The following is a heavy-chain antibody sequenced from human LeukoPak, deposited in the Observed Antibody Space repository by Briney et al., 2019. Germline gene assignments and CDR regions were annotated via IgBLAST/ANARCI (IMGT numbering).Heavy chain of an antibody. CDR2: INWNSGST. D-gene: IGHD6-6*01. Sequence: GGSLRLSCAASGFTFDDYGMSWVRQAPGKGLEWVSGINWNSGSTGYADSVKGRFTISRDNAKNSLYLQMNSLRAEDTALYYCAKAGGSGYSSSSIDYWGQGTLVTVSS. V-gene: IGHV3-20*04. CDR3: AKAGGSGYSSSSIDY. CDR1: GFTFDDYG. J-gene: IGHJ4*02.